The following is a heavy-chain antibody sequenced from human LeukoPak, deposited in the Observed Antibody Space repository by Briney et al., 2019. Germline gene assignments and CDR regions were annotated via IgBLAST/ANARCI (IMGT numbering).Heavy chain of an antibody. V-gene: IGHV3-33*08. J-gene: IGHJ4*02. CDR2: IWYDGSNK. CDR1: GFTFSSYE. CDR3: ASTIVVVTDY. Sequence: PGGSLRLSCAASGFTFSSYEMNWVRQAPGKGLEWVAVIWYDGSNKYYADSVKGRFTISRDNSKNTLYLQMNSLRAEDTAVYYCASTIVVVTDYWGQGTLVTVSS. D-gene: IGHD2-21*02.